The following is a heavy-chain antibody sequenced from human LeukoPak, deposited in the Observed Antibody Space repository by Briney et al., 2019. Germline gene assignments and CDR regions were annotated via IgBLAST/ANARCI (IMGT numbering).Heavy chain of an antibody. V-gene: IGHV3-21*01. D-gene: IGHD2-15*01. CDR2: ISSSSSYI. J-gene: IGHJ4*02. CDR1: GFTFSSYS. CDR3: ARDRSGYFDY. Sequence: GGSLRLSCAASGFTFSSYSMNWVHQAPGKGLEWASSISSSSSYIYYADSVKGRFTISRDNAKNSLYLQMNSLRAEDTAVYYCARDRSGYFDYWGQGTLVTVSS.